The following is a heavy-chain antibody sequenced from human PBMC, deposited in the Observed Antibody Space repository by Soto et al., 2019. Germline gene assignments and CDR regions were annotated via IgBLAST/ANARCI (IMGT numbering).Heavy chain of an antibody. Sequence: QVQLVESAGGVVQPGRSLRLSCAASGFTFSSYGMHWVRQAPGKGLEWVAVISYDGSNKDYADSVKGRFTISRDNSKNTLNLQMNSQRAEDTAVYYCAKDGYCNKGVCYAFDIWGQGTMVTVSS. CDR2: ISYDGSNK. CDR3: AKDGYCNKGVCYAFDI. V-gene: IGHV3-30*18. J-gene: IGHJ3*02. CDR1: GFTFSSYG. D-gene: IGHD2-8*01.